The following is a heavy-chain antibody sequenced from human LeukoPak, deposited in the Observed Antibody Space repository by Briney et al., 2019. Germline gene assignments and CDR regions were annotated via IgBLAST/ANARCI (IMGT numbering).Heavy chain of an antibody. CDR1: GYTFTSYY. Sequence: ASVKVSCTASGYTFTSYYMHWVRQAPGQGLEWMGIINPSGGSTSYAQKFQGRVTMTRDTSTSTVYMELSSLRSEDTAVYYCARDPGWLIVGATTFGYWGQGTLVTVSS. CDR3: ARDPGWLIVGATTFGY. V-gene: IGHV1-46*01. CDR2: INPSGGST. D-gene: IGHD1-26*01. J-gene: IGHJ4*02.